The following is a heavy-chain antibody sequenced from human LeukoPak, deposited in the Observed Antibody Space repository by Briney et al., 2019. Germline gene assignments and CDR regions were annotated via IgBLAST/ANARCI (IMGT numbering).Heavy chain of an antibody. J-gene: IGHJ4*02. CDR2: IYYSGST. Sequence: SSETLSLTCTVSGGSISSYYWSWIRQPPGKGLEWVGYIYYSGSTNYNPSLKSRVTTSVGTSKNQLSLKLSSVTAADTAVYYCARVIGYCSSTSCFGYFDYWGQGTLVTVSS. CDR3: ARVIGYCSSTSCFGYFDY. V-gene: IGHV4-59*08. D-gene: IGHD2-2*01. CDR1: GGSISSYY.